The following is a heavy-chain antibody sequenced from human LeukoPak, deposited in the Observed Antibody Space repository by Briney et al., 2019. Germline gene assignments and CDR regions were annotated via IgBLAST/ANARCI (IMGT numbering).Heavy chain of an antibody. CDR2: INPSGGST. D-gene: IGHD2-2*01. CDR1: GYTFTSYY. J-gene: IGHJ6*03. Sequence: ASVKVSCKASGYTFTSYYMHWVRQAPGQGLEWMGIINPSGGSTSYAQKFQGRVTMTRDTSTSTVYMELSSLRSEDTAVYYCARARCSSTSCPSPQYYYYMDVWGKGTTVTVSS. V-gene: IGHV1-46*01. CDR3: ARARCSSTSCPSPQYYYYMDV.